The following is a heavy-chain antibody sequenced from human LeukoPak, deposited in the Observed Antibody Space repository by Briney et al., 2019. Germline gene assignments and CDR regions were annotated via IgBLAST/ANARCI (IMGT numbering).Heavy chain of an antibody. Sequence: GRSLRLSCAASGFTFSSYGMHWVRQAPGKGLEWVAVISYDGSNKYYADSEKGRFTISRDNSKNTLYLQMNSLRAEDTAVYYCAKPTSRRLGGVFDYWGQGTLVTVSS. D-gene: IGHD3-10*01. CDR2: ISYDGSNK. J-gene: IGHJ4*02. V-gene: IGHV3-30*18. CDR3: AKPTSRRLGGVFDY. CDR1: GFTFSSYG.